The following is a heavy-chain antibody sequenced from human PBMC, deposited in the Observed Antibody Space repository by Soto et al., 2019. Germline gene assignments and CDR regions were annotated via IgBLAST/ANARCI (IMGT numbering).Heavy chain of an antibody. J-gene: IGHJ6*02. D-gene: IGHD3-9*01. CDR2: IWYDGSNK. CDR1: GFTFSSYG. V-gene: IGHV3-33*01. Sequence: QVQLVESGGGVVQPGRSLRLSCAASGFTFSSYGMHWVRQAPGKGLEWVAVIWYDGSNKYYADSVKGRFTISRDNSKNTLYLQMNSVRAEDTAVYYCARDRLTYYDILTGYYNYYYYYGMDVWGQGTTVTVSS. CDR3: ARDRLTYYDILTGYYNYYYYYGMDV.